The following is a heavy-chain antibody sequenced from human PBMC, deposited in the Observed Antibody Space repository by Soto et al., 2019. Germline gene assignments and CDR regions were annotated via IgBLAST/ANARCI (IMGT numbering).Heavy chain of an antibody. CDR3: ARETYYYGSGSYYNVNYFDY. CDR2: IYYSGST. Sequence: SETLSLTCTVSGGSISSGGYYWSWIRQHPGKGLEWIGYIYYSGSTYYNPSLKSRVTISVDTSKNQFSLKLSSVTAADTAVYYCARETYYYGSGSYYNVNYFDYWGQGTLVTVSS. V-gene: IGHV4-31*03. J-gene: IGHJ4*02. CDR1: GGSISSGGYY. D-gene: IGHD3-10*01.